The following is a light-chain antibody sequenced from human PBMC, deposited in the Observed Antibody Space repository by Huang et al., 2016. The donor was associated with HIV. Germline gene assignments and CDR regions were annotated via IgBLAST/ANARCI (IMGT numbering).Light chain of an antibody. Sequence: EIVLTQSPGTLSLSPGERATLSCRASQSVSSSYLAWYQQKPGQAPRLLIYGASSRATGITDRFSGGGSGTDFTLTISRLEPEDVAVYYCQQYGNSLTFGGGTKVEIK. CDR3: QQYGNSLT. CDR2: GAS. J-gene: IGKJ4*01. V-gene: IGKV3-20*01. CDR1: QSVSSSY.